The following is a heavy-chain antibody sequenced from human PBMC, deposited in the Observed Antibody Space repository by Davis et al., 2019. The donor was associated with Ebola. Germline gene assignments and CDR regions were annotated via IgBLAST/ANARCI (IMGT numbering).Heavy chain of an antibody. CDR3: ARLKSGSYYRY. V-gene: IGHV4-34*01. CDR1: GGSFSGYY. Sequence: SETLSLTCAVYGGSFSGYYWSWIRQPPGKGLEWIGEINHSGSTNYNPALKSRVTISVDTSKNQFSLKLSSVTAADKAVYYCARLKSGSYYRYWGQGTLVTVSS. J-gene: IGHJ4*02. CDR2: INHSGST. D-gene: IGHD1-26*01.